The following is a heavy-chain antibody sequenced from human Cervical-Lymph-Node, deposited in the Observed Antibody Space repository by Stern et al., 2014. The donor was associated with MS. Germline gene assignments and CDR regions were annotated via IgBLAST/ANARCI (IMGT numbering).Heavy chain of an antibody. CDR2: IYPGDSET. CDR1: GYNFSIYW. V-gene: IGHV5-51*01. Sequence: EVQLVQSGAELIRPGESLKLSCKGSGYNFSIYWIAWVRPMPGKGLEWMGIIYPGDSETRYSPSFQGQVTMSADKSTSTAYLQWSSLNASDTAMYFCARQTTAWASDVWGQGTLVTVSS. CDR3: ARQTTAWASDV. D-gene: IGHD1-14*01. J-gene: IGHJ4*02.